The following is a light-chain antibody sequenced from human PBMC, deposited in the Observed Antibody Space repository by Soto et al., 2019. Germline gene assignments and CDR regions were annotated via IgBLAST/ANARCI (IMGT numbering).Light chain of an antibody. CDR3: QQYNIWPPYT. J-gene: IGKJ5*01. CDR1: QSVISTY. Sequence: EIVLTQSPGTLSLSPGGRATLSCRASQSVISTYLAWYQQKPGQAPRLLIYGASTRATGIPARFSGSGSGTEFTLTISGLQSEDFALYYCQQYNIWPPYTFGQGTRLEIK. CDR2: GAS. V-gene: IGKV3-15*01.